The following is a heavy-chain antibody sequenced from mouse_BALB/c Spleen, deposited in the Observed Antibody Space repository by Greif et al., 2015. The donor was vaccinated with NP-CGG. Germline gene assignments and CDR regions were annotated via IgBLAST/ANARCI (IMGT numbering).Heavy chain of an antibody. J-gene: IGHJ2*01. V-gene: IGHV5-6*01. D-gene: IGHD2-14*01. Sequence: VQLQQSGGDLVKPGGSLKLSCAASGFTFSSYGMSWVRQTPDKRLEWVATISSGGSYTYYPDSVKGRFTISRDNAKNTLYLQMSSLKSEDTAMYYCARHERYEDLFDYWGQGTTLTVSS. CDR1: GFTFSSYG. CDR2: ISSGGSYT. CDR3: ARHERYEDLFDY.